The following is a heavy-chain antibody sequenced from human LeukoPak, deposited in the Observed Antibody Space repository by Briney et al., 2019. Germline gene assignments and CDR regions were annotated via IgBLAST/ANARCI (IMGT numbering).Heavy chain of an antibody. CDR1: GGSISSSDYY. D-gene: IGHD3-22*01. J-gene: IGHJ4*02. CDR3: AREDYDSSGFDY. V-gene: IGHV4-39*02. CDR2: IYYGGST. Sequence: SETLSLTCIVSGGSISSSDYYWGWIRQPPGKGLEWIGSIYYGGSTYYNPSLKSRVTISVDTSMNQFSLKLSSVTAADTAVYYCAREDYDSSGFDYWGQGTLVTVSS.